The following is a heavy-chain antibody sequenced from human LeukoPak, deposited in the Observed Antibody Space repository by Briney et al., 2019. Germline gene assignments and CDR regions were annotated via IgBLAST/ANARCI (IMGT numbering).Heavy chain of an antibody. V-gene: IGHV1-69*05. J-gene: IGHJ5*02. CDR2: IIPIFGTA. CDR3: ARGRIVGPRWFDP. CDR1: GGTFSSYA. Sequence: ASVKVSCKASGGTFSSYAISWVRQAPGQGLEWMGGIIPIFGTANYAQKFQGRVTITTDESTSTAYMELSSLRSEDTAVYYCARGRIVGPRWFDPWGQGTLVTVSS. D-gene: IGHD1-26*01.